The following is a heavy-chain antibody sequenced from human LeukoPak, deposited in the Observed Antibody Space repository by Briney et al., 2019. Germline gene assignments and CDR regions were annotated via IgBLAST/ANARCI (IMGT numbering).Heavy chain of an antibody. V-gene: IGHV1-46*01. Sequence: ASAKVSCKASGNTFTKYYIHWVRQAPGQGLAWMGMINPSDGATTYAQRFQGRVTMTRDMSTTTVYMDLRSLRSEDTAVYFCAREQRAGLSGSLGGLFASYYMDVWGRGTTVTVSS. CDR3: AREQRAGLSGSLGGLFASYYMDV. D-gene: IGHD3-16*01. J-gene: IGHJ6*03. CDR1: GNTFTKYY. CDR2: INPSDGAT.